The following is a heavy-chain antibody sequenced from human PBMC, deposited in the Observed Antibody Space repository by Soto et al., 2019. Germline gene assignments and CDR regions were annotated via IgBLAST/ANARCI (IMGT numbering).Heavy chain of an antibody. J-gene: IGHJ4*02. CDR1: GGSISSGTSY. CDR2: IYFTGAT. CDR3: ASIPRRGYSYGIDY. V-gene: IGHV4-31*03. D-gene: IGHD2-21*02. Sequence: QVQLQESGPGLVKPSQTLSLTCNVSGGSISSGTSYWTWIRQHPGEGLEWIGHIYFTGATYSNPSLRGRLTMSVDTSKNQFSLKLTSVTAADTATYYCASIPRRGYSYGIDYWGQGTLVTVSS.